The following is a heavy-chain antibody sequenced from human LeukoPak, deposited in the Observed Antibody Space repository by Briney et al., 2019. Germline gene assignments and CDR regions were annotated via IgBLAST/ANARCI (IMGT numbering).Heavy chain of an antibody. J-gene: IGHJ5*02. D-gene: IGHD2-15*01. CDR3: ARDQFVVVVAATENWFDP. CDR1: GGSFSGYY. CDR2: INHSGST. V-gene: IGHV4-34*01. Sequence: SETLSLTCAVYGGSFSGYYWSWIRQPPGKGLEWIGEINHSGSTNYNPSFKSRVTISVDTSKNQFSLKLSSVTAADTAVYYCARDQFVVVVAATENWFDPWGQGTLVTVSS.